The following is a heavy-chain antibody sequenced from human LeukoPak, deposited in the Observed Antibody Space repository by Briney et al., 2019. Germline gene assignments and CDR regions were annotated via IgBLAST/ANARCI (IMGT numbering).Heavy chain of an antibody. CDR1: GFTFSSYA. CDR2: ISYDGSNK. CDR3: AKASWQYYFDY. V-gene: IGHV3-30-3*01. Sequence: GRSLRLSCAASGFTFSSYAMHWVRQAPGKGLEWVAVISYDGSNKYYADSVKGRFTISRDNSKNTLYLQMNSLRAEDTAVYYCAKASWQYYFDYWGQGTLVTVSS. J-gene: IGHJ4*02. D-gene: IGHD6-13*01.